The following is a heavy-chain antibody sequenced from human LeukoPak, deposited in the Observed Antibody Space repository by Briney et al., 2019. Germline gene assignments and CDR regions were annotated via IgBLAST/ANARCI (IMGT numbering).Heavy chain of an antibody. V-gene: IGHV4-59*12. CDR2: IYSSGST. J-gene: IGHJ4*02. CDR1: GGSISSYY. Sequence: SETLSLTCTVSGGSISSYYWSWIRQPPGKGLEWIGYIYSSGSTNYNPSLKSRVTISVDTSKNQFSLKLSSVTAADTAVYYCARRRKLGYCSGGSCYAGPRYFDYWGQGTLVTVSS. D-gene: IGHD2-15*01. CDR3: ARRRKLGYCSGGSCYAGPRYFDY.